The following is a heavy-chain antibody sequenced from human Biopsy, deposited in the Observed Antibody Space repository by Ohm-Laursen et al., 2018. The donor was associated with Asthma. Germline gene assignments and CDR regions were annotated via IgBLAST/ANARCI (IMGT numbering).Heavy chain of an antibody. CDR2: SDHRGNT. D-gene: IGHD3-3*01. CDR1: GLPSSGYY. CDR3: ARGPEWSGLDI. Sequence: SDTLSLTCSMSGLPSSGYYWTWIRQPPGKGLEWIGESDHRGNTNINPTLKSRVTISKDKSANEFSLKMRSVTAADTAIYYCARGPEWSGLDIWGQGTTVTVSS. J-gene: IGHJ6*02. V-gene: IGHV4-34*01.